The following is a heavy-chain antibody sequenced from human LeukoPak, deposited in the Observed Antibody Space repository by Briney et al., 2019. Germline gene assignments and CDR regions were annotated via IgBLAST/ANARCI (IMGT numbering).Heavy chain of an antibody. CDR1: GGSISSSTYY. Sequence: SETLSLTCTVSGGSISSSTYYWGWIRQPPGKGLEWIGSIYYSGRTYYNPSLKSRLTISVDTSKNQFSLKLSSVTAADTAVYYSAKHPGITSAGTGFDIWGQGTMVTVSS. CDR2: IYYSGRT. CDR3: AKHPGITSAGTGFDI. V-gene: IGHV4-39*01. D-gene: IGHD6-13*01. J-gene: IGHJ3*02.